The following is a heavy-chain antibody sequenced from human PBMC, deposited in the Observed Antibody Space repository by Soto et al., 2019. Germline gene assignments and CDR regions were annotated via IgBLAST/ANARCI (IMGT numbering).Heavy chain of an antibody. V-gene: IGHV5-51*01. Sequence: PGESLKISCKGSGYSFTSYWIGWVRQMPGKGLEWMGIIYPGDSDTRYSPSFQGQVTISADKSISTAYLQWSSLKASDTAMYYCASLPPSGYDSSGYYPYYFDYWGQGTLVTVSS. D-gene: IGHD3-22*01. CDR3: ASLPPSGYDSSGYYPYYFDY. CDR2: IYPGDSDT. CDR1: GYSFTSYW. J-gene: IGHJ4*02.